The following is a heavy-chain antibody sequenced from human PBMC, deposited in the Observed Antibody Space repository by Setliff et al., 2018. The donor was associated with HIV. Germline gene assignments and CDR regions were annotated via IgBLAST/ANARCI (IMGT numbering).Heavy chain of an antibody. CDR1: GGSISSSSYY. J-gene: IGHJ4*02. CDR3: ARTMGVTYFDY. D-gene: IGHD1-26*01. CDR2: IDYSGST. Sequence: SETLSLTCTVSGGSISSSSYYWGWIRQPPGKGLEWIGSIDYSGSTSYNPSLKSRVTVSVDTPENQFSLKLSSVTAADTAAYYCARTMGVTYFDYWGQGTLVTVSS. V-gene: IGHV4-39*01.